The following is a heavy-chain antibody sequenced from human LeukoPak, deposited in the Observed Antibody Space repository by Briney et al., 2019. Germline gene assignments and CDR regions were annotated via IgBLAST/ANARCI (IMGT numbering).Heavy chain of an antibody. CDR2: IYENGGTT. CDR1: GFTFRSHA. V-gene: IGHV3-23*01. D-gene: IGHD2-21*01. J-gene: IGHJ4*02. CDR3: AKDFRIGYSAHFDY. Sequence: GGSLRLSCVGSGFTFRSHAMSWVRQAPEKGLEFVSGIYENGGTTYYADSVKGRFSISGDNSKNTLYLQMDSLRGEDTAVYYCAKDFRIGYSAHFDYWGQGALVTVSS.